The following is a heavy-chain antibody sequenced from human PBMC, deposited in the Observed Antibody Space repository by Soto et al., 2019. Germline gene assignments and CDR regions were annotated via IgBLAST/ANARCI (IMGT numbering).Heavy chain of an antibody. V-gene: IGHV3-23*01. CDR3: ASRGLYSYGFFDY. Sequence: GGSLRLSCAASGFTFTSFAMSWVRQAPGKGLEWVSTIGSSGGHTYYLDSVKGRFTVSRDNTKNTLYLQMNSLTVDDTAVYYCASRGLYSYGFFDYWGRGTLVTVSS. J-gene: IGHJ4*02. D-gene: IGHD5-18*01. CDR1: GFTFTSFA. CDR2: IGSSGGHT.